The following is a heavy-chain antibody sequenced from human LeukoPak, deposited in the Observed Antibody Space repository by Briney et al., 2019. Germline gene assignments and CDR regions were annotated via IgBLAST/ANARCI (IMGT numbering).Heavy chain of an antibody. J-gene: IGHJ3*01. CDR2: ISGSGANT. CDR1: GFTFSSYA. CDR3: ARDRGSSGCLP. Sequence: GGSLRLSCAASGFTFSSYAMGWVRQAPGKGLEWVSAISGSGANTYYADSVKGRFTISRDNSKNTLSLQMNTLRTDDTAVYYCARDRGSSGCLPWGQGTMVTVSS. D-gene: IGHD6-19*01. V-gene: IGHV3-23*01.